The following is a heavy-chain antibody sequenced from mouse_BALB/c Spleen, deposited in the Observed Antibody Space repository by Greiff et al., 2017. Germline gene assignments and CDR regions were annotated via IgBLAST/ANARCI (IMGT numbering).Heavy chain of an antibody. CDR1: GFALTSYG. Sequence: VKLQESGPGLVQPSQSLSITCTVSGFALTSYGVHWVRKSPGKGLEWLGVIWSGGSTDYNAAFISRLSISKDNSKSQVFFKMNSLQADDTAIYYCARNKARANPISGAMDYWGQGTSVTVSS. V-gene: IGHV2-4-1*01. CDR2: IWSGGST. D-gene: IGHD3-1*01. J-gene: IGHJ4*01. CDR3: ARNKARANPISGAMDY.